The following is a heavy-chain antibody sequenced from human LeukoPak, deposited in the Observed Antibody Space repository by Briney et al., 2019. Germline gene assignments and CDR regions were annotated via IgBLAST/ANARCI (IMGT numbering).Heavy chain of an antibody. J-gene: IGHJ4*02. Sequence: SETLSLTCAVYSGSFSGYYWSWIRQPPGKGLNWIGEINDSGSVNCNPSLKNRVTLSVDTSKNQFSLRLSSVAAADTAVYYCARRLVDSGASQVSDDWGQGTLVTVSS. V-gene: IGHV4-34*01. CDR2: INDSGSV. CDR3: ARRLVDSGASQVSDD. D-gene: IGHD2-15*01. CDR1: SGSFSGYY.